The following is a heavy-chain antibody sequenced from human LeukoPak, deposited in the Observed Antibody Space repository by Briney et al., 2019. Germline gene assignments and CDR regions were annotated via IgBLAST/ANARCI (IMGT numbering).Heavy chain of an antibody. CDR1: GFTFSSSW. Sequence: GGSLRLSCAASGFTFSSSWMHWVRQAPGKGLVWVSRINGDGSTTSYADSVKGRFTISRDNAKNTLYLQMNSLRAEDTAVYYCTRPQRDQAYAFDIWGQGSMVTVSS. J-gene: IGHJ3*02. CDR3: TRPQRDQAYAFDI. CDR2: INGDGSTT. V-gene: IGHV3-74*01.